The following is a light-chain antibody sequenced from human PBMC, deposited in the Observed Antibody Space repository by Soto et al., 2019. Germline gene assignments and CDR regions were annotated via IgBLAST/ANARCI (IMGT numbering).Light chain of an antibody. Sequence: NFMLTQPHSVSESPGKTLSISCTRSSGSIANNYVQWYQQRPGSAPTTVIYENNQRLSGVPDRFSGSTDGSSNSASLTISGLQTEDEADYYCCSYAGSSTLFGGGTKLTVL. CDR1: SGSIANNY. J-gene: IGLJ2*01. CDR3: CSYAGSSTL. CDR2: ENN. V-gene: IGLV6-57*04.